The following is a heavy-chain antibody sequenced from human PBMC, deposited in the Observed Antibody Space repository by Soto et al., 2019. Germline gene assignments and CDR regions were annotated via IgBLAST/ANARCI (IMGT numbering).Heavy chain of an antibody. Sequence: PETLSLTCAVYAGSFSGYYWSWIRPPPGKGLEWIGEINHSGSTNYNASLKSRVTISVDTTKNQFSLKLSSVTAADTAVYYCARTRAELQRENYMDVWGKGTTVTVSS. J-gene: IGHJ6*03. V-gene: IGHV4-34*01. CDR2: INHSGST. CDR3: ARTRAELQRENYMDV. D-gene: IGHD1-7*01. CDR1: AGSFSGYY.